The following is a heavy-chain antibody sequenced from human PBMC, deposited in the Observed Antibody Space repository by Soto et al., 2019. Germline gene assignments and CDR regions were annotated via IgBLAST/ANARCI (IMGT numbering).Heavy chain of an antibody. CDR3: ARRGYDILTGYTHFDP. V-gene: IGHV4-39*02. J-gene: IGHJ5*02. CDR1: GGSVSSTNNY. Sequence: SETLSLTCTVSGGSVSSTNNYWGWIRQPPGKGLEWIGNIYYSGIIYYNPSLKSRVTISVDTSKNHFSLKLTSVSAADTAVYYCARRGYDILTGYTHFDPWGQGTLVTVSS. D-gene: IGHD3-9*01. CDR2: IYYSGII.